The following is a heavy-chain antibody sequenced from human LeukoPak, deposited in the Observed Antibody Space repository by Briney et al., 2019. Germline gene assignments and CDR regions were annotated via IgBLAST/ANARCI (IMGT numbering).Heavy chain of an antibody. CDR2: ISWNGGFM. V-gene: IGHV3-9*01. D-gene: IGHD6-19*01. J-gene: IGHJ4*02. Sequence: PGRSLRLSCAASGFKFDAYAIHWVRQPPGKGLEWLSIISWNGGFMDYADSVKGRFTISRDNVKNSLYLDMNSLRPEDTAFYYCAKVRGTYSSGFYFDSWGQGTLVTVFS. CDR3: AKVRGTYSSGFYFDS. CDR1: GFKFDAYA.